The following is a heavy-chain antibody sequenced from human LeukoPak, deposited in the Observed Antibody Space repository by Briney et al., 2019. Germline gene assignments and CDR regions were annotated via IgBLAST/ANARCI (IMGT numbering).Heavy chain of an antibody. V-gene: IGHV4-30-2*01. CDR3: ARTDYDLLTGYIATFDY. Sequence: SQTLSLTCTVSGGSISTGGYYWSWIRQPPGKGLEWIGYIYHSESTDYNPSLKSRVTISVDRSKNQFSLKLSSVTAADTAVYYCARTDYDLLTGYIATFDYWGQGTLVTVSS. CDR2: IYHSEST. J-gene: IGHJ4*02. D-gene: IGHD3-9*01. CDR1: GGSISTGGYY.